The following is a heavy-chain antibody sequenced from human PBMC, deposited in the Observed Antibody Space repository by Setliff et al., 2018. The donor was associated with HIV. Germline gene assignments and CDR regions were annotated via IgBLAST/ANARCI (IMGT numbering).Heavy chain of an antibody. CDR3: ARDLYTSGWPNWFDP. V-gene: IGHV1-18*01. CDR2: VNTNNDKT. D-gene: IGHD6-19*01. Sequence: GASVKVSCKASGYTFTNFGITWVRQVPGQGLEWMGWVNTNNDKTNYAQKFQGRVTMTTDRSTKTAYLDLGSLRPDDTAVHYCARDLYTSGWPNWFDPWGPGTLVTVSS. CDR1: GYTFTNFG. J-gene: IGHJ5*02.